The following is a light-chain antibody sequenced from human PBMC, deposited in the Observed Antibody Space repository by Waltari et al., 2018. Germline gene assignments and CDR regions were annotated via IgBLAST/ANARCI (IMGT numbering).Light chain of an antibody. Sequence: EIVLTQSPATLSLSPGERATLSCRASQSVGSYLTWYQQKPGQAPRLLIYDASNRATGIPARFSGRGSGTDFTLTISSLEPEDFAIYYCQQRSNRPLTFGGGTKVEIK. CDR2: DAS. J-gene: IGKJ4*01. CDR1: QSVGSY. CDR3: QQRSNRPLT. V-gene: IGKV3-11*01.